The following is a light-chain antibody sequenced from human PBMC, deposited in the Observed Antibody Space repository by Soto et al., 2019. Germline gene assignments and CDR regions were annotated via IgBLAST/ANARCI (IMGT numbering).Light chain of an antibody. CDR2: DAS. J-gene: IGKJ1*01. Sequence: EIVLTQSPGTLSLSPGKRASLSCRASQSVSSSYLAWYQQIPGQAPRLLINDASRRATGIPDRFSGSGSGTDFTLTISRLEPEDFAVYYCPQYGSSPPTFGQGTKVDI. V-gene: IGKV3-20*01. CDR1: QSVSSSY. CDR3: PQYGSSPPT.